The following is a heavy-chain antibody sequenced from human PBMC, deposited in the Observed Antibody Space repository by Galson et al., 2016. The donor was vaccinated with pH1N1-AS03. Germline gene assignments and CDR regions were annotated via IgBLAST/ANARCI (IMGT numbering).Heavy chain of an antibody. J-gene: IGHJ6*02. V-gene: IGHV2-70*04. CDR1: GFSLSTGGMR. CDR3: ARTLNYNTGLDV. CDR2: IDWDDGT. Sequence: PALVKPPQTLTLTCTASGFSLSTGGMRVSWIRQPPGKALEWLGRIDWDDGTFYSTSLKTRLTISKDTSKNQVVLTMTNMDPVDTGTYYCARTLNYNTGLDVWGPGATVTVSS. D-gene: IGHD5-24*01.